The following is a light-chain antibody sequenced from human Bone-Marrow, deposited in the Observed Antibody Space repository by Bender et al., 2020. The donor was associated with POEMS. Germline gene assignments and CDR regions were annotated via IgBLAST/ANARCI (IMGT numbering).Light chain of an antibody. V-gene: IGLV3-25*03. CDR3: QSKDSSGDYV. Sequence: SYELTQPPSVSVSPGQTARITCSGDALPNQYAYWYQQKAGQAPVLMIYKDTERPSGIPERFSGSSSGTTVTLTISGVQAEDEADYYCQSKDSSGDYVFGTGTKVTVL. CDR1: ALPNQY. CDR2: KDT. J-gene: IGLJ1*01.